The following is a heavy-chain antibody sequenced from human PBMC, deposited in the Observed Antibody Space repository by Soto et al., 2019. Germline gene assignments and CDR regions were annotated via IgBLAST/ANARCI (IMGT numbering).Heavy chain of an antibody. Sequence: GGSLRLSCAASGFTFSDYYMTWIRQAPGKGLEWVSYISSSGTAIYYPDSVRGRFTVSRDNAKNSLYLQMSSLRAEDTAVYYCARAYSDAFDIWGQGTLVTVS. V-gene: IGHV3-11*01. CDR1: GFTFSDYY. J-gene: IGHJ3*02. CDR3: ARAYSDAFDI. D-gene: IGHD2-15*01. CDR2: ISSSGTAI.